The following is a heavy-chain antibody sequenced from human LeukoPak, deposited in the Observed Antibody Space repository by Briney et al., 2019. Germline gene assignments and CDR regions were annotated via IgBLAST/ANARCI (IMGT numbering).Heavy chain of an antibody. J-gene: IGHJ3*02. CDR3: ARDVVVAATPDAFDI. V-gene: IGHV1-18*01. CDR2: ISAYNGNT. CDR1: GYTFTSYG. D-gene: IGHD2-15*01. Sequence: EASVKVSCKASGYTFTSYGISWVRQAPGQGLEWMGWISAYNGNTNYAQKLQGRVTMTTDTSTSTAYMELRSLRSDDTAVYYCARDVVVAATPDAFDIWGQGTMVTVSS.